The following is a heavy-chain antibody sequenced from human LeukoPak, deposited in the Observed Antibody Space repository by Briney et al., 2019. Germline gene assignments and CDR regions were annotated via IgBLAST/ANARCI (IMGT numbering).Heavy chain of an antibody. D-gene: IGHD3-22*01. V-gene: IGHV1-18*01. CDR1: GYTFTSYG. Sequence: ASVKVSCKASGYTFTSYGISWVRQAPGQGLEWMGWISAYNGNTNYAQKLQGRVTMTTDTSTSTAYMELRSLRSDDTAVYYCARLYDSSGYYYYDYWGQGTLVTVSS. CDR3: ARLYDSSGYYYYDY. CDR2: ISAYNGNT. J-gene: IGHJ4*02.